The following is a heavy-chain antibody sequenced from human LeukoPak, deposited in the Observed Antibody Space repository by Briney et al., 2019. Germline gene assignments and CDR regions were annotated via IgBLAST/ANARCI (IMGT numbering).Heavy chain of an antibody. J-gene: IGHJ4*02. V-gene: IGHV4-39*01. CDR2: IYYSGST. Sequence: SETLSLTCTVSGGSISSSSYYWGWIRQPPGKGLEWIGGIYYSGSTYYNPSLKSRVTISVDTSKNQFSLKLSSVTAADTAVYYCARHVPFGFDYWGQGTLVTVSS. D-gene: IGHD3-3*01. CDR3: ARHVPFGFDY. CDR1: GGSISSSSYY.